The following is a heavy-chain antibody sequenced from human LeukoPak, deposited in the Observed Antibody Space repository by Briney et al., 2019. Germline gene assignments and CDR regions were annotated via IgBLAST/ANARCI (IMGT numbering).Heavy chain of an antibody. CDR1: GGSISSYY. J-gene: IGHJ6*04. CDR3: AELGITMIGGV. Sequence: SETLSLTCTVSGGSISSYYWSWIRQPAGKGLEWIGRISGSGSTDYNASLKSRVTMSVDTSKNQLSLKVISVTAADTAVYYCAELGITMIGGVWGKGTTVTISS. V-gene: IGHV4-4*07. D-gene: IGHD3-10*02. CDR2: ISGSGST.